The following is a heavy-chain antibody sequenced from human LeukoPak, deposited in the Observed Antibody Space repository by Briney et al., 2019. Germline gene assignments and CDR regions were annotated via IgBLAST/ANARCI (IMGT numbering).Heavy chain of an antibody. V-gene: IGHV3-21*01. CDR3: ARDHDWDYMDV. J-gene: IGHJ6*03. Sequence: GGSLRLSCAGSGFTFSSYSMNWVPQVPGKGLEWVSFISSSSSYIYYADSVKGRFTISRDNAKNSLYLQMNSLRAEDTAVYYCARDHDWDYMDVWGKGTTVTVSS. CDR1: GFTFSSYS. D-gene: IGHD3-9*01. CDR2: ISSSSSYI.